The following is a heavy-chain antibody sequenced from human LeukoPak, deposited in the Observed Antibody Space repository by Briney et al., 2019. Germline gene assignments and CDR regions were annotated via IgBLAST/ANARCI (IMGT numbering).Heavy chain of an antibody. D-gene: IGHD3-22*01. Sequence: GRSLRLSCAASGFTFSSYAMSWVRQAPGKGLEWVSAISGSGGSTYYADSVKGRFTISRDNSKNTLYLQMNSLRAEDTAVYYCAKLSRGDSSGYYYAYWGQGTLVIVSS. CDR3: AKLSRGDSSGYYYAY. V-gene: IGHV3-23*01. CDR1: GFTFSSYA. CDR2: ISGSGGST. J-gene: IGHJ4*02.